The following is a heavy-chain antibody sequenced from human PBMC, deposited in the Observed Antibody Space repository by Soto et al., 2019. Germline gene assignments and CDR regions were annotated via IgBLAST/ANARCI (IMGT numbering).Heavy chain of an antibody. V-gene: IGHV1-2*04. CDR1: GYTFTGYY. Sequence: QVQLVQSGAEVKKPGASVKVSCKASGYTFTGYYMHWVRQAPGQGLEWMGWINPNSGGTNYAQKFQGWVTMTRDTSISTAYMELSRLRSDDTAVYYCARVQTIAARPGKNYYYYGMDVWGQGTTATVSS. CDR2: INPNSGGT. CDR3: ARVQTIAARPGKNYYYYGMDV. J-gene: IGHJ6*02. D-gene: IGHD6-13*01.